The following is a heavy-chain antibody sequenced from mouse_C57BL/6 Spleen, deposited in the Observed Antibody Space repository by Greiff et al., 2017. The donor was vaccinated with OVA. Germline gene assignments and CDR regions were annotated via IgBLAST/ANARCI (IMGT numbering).Heavy chain of an antibody. D-gene: IGHD1-1*01. V-gene: IGHV1-74*01. Sequence: QVQLKQPGAELVKPGASVKVSCKASGYTFTSYWMHWVKQRPGQGLEWIGRIHPSDSDTNYNQKFKGKATLTVDKSSSTAYMRLSSLTSEDSAVYYCAIPLYYYGSSYWYFDVWGTGTTVTVSS. CDR1: GYTFTSYW. CDR2: IHPSDSDT. CDR3: AIPLYYYGSSYWYFDV. J-gene: IGHJ1*03.